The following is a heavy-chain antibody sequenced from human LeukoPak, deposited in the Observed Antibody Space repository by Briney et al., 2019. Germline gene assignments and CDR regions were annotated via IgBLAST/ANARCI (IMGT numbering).Heavy chain of an antibody. CDR3: AKEQRAAYYDSSGYYGLDAFDI. V-gene: IGHV3-23*01. Sequence: PGGSLRLSCAASGFTFSSYAMSWVRQAPGKGLEWVSAISGSGGSTYYADSVKGRFTISRDNSKNTLYLQMNGLRAEDTAVYYCAKEQRAAYYDSSGYYGLDAFDIWGQGTMVTVSS. J-gene: IGHJ3*02. D-gene: IGHD3-22*01. CDR2: ISGSGGST. CDR1: GFTFSSYA.